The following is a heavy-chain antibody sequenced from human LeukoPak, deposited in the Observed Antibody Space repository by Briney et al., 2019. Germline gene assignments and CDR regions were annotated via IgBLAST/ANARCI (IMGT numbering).Heavy chain of an antibody. CDR3: ARESGTLRYWFDP. D-gene: IGHD1-1*01. Sequence: PSETLSLTCTVSGGSISSYYWSWIRQPPGKGLEWIGYIYYSGSTNYNPSLKSRVTISVDTSKNQFSLKLSSVTAADTAVYYCARESGTLRYWFDPSRQGTLVTVSS. CDR2: IYYSGST. J-gene: IGHJ5*02. CDR1: GGSISSYY. V-gene: IGHV4-59*01.